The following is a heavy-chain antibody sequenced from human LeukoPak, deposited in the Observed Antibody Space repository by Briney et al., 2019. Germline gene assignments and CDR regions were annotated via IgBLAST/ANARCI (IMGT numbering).Heavy chain of an antibody. D-gene: IGHD2-2*01. CDR1: GFTFSSYG. V-gene: IGHV3-30*18. CDR3: AKEGNVVVPAFDY. Sequence: GGSLRLSCAASGFTFSSYGMHWVRQAPGKGREWVAVISYDGSNKYYADSVKGRFTISRDNSKNTLYLQMNSLRAEDTAVYYCAKEGNVVVPAFDYWGQGTLVTVSS. J-gene: IGHJ4*02. CDR2: ISYDGSNK.